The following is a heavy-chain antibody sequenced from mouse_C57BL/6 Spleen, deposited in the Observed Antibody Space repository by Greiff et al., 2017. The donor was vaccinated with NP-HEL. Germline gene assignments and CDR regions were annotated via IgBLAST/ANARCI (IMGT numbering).Heavy chain of an antibody. J-gene: IGHJ4*01. CDR3: ARGGSNYVDYAMDY. D-gene: IGHD2-5*01. CDR1: GYTFTSYW. CDR2: IYPGSGST. V-gene: IGHV1-55*01. Sequence: QVQLQQPGAELVKPGASVKMSCKASGYTFTSYWITWVKQRPGQGLEWIGDIYPGSGSTNYNEKFKSKATLTVDTSSSTAYMQLSSLTSEDSAVYYCARGGSNYVDYAMDYWGQGTSVTVSS.